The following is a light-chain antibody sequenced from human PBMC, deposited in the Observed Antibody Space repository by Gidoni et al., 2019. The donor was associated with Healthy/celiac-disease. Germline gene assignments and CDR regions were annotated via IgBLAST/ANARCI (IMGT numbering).Light chain of an antibody. Sequence: VIWLTQSPSLLSASTGDSVTISCRMSQGISSYLAWYQPNPGKAPELLIYAASTWQSGVPSRSRVSGSGTDFTLTISCLQSEDVATYDCQQYYRFPPTCGQGTKVEIK. J-gene: IGKJ1*01. CDR2: AAS. CDR3: QQYYRFPPT. CDR1: QGISSY. V-gene: IGKV1D-8*01.